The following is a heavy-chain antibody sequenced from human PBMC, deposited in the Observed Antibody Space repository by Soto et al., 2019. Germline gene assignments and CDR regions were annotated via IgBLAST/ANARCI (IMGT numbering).Heavy chain of an antibody. CDR1: GYTFTNHG. Sequence: ASVKVSCKASGYTFTNHGISWVRQAPGQGLEWVGWVSGYNDKTKSAQKFQGRVTMTTDTSTGTAYMELRSLRSDDTAVYYCARDFYPVAYLFDYWGQGTLVTVTS. V-gene: IGHV1-18*04. CDR2: VSGYNDKT. J-gene: IGHJ4*02. D-gene: IGHD1-26*01. CDR3: ARDFYPVAYLFDY.